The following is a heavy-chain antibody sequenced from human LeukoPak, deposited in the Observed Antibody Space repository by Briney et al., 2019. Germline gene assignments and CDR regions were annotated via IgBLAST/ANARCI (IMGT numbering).Heavy chain of an antibody. D-gene: IGHD6-13*01. CDR3: ARVRSSSWFDY. V-gene: IGHV3-74*01. Sequence: GGSLRLSCSASGFTFSSSSMHWVRRAPGKGLVWVSRISSDGTSTNYADSVKGRFIISRDNAKNTLYLQMNSLRAEDTAVYFCARVRSSSWFDYWGQGTLVAVSS. J-gene: IGHJ4*02. CDR1: GFTFSSSS. CDR2: ISSDGTST.